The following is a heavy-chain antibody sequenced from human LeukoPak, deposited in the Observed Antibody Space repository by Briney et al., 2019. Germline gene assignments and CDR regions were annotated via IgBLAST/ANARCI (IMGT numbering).Heavy chain of an antibody. Sequence: SETLSLTCTVSGYSISNGYFWGWIRQPPGKGLEWIGNIYHSGITHYNPSLKSRVTISVDTSKNQFSLKLSSMTAADTAVYYCASYSSGWSDAFDIWGQGTMVTVSS. D-gene: IGHD6-19*01. J-gene: IGHJ3*02. CDR2: IYHSGIT. CDR1: GYSISNGYF. V-gene: IGHV4-38-2*02. CDR3: ASYSSGWSDAFDI.